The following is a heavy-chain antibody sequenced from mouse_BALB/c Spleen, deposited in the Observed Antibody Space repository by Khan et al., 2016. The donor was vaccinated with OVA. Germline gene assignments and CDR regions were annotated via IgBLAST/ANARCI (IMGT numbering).Heavy chain of an antibody. V-gene: IGHV1S136*01. CDR2: INFYNDGT. J-gene: IGHJ2*01. CDR3: ARIHYGSSLDY. CDR1: GYTFTSYV. Sequence: VQLQQSGPELVKPGASVKMSCKASGYTFTSYVMHWVKQKLGQGLEWIGYINFYNDGTKYNEKFKGKATLTSDKASSTAYMELSSLTSEDSAVYYCARIHYGSSLDYWGQGTTLTVSS. D-gene: IGHD1-1*01.